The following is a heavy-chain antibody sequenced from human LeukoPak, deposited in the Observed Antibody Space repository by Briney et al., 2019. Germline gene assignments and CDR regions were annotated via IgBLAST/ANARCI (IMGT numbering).Heavy chain of an antibody. CDR1: GYSFTSYD. CDR3: ASSMRDYYDSSGYLGDY. Sequence: GASVKVSCKASGYSFTSYDINWVRQATGQGLEWMGWMNPKSGNTGYAQKFQGRVTMTRSTSISTAYMELSSLRSEDTAVYYCASSMRDYYDSSGYLGDYWGQGTLVTVSS. V-gene: IGHV1-8*01. J-gene: IGHJ4*02. CDR2: MNPKSGNT. D-gene: IGHD3-22*01.